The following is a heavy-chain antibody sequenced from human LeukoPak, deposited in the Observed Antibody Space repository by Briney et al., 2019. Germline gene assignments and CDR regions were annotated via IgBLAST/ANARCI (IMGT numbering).Heavy chain of an antibody. CDR1: GFTFSSYW. Sequence: GGPLRLSCAASGFTFSSYWMSWVRQAPGKGLEWVANIKQDGSEKYYMDSVKGRFTISRDNAKISLPLQMKNLGAEDTAVYYCARVNPLMAPGAFDIWGQGTMVAVSS. J-gene: IGHJ3*02. V-gene: IGHV3-7*01. CDR3: ARVNPLMAPGAFDI. CDR2: IKQDGSEK. D-gene: IGHD2-8*01.